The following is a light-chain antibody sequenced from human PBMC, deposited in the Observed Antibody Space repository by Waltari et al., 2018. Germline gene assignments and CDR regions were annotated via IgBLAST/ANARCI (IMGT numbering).Light chain of an antibody. J-gene: IGKJ1*01. CDR3: QHYVRLPAT. CDR2: GAS. V-gene: IGKV3-20*01. Sequence: EIVLTQSPGTLSLSPGERATLFCRASQSIGKYLVWYQQKPGQAPRLLIYGASTGATGIPDRFSGGGSGTDFSLSITRLEPEDFAVYYCQHYVRLPATFGQGTTVEI. CDR1: QSIGKY.